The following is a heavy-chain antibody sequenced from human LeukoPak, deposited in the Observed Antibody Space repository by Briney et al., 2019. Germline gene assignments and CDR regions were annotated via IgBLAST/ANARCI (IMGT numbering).Heavy chain of an antibody. J-gene: IGHJ5*02. Sequence: KPSETLSLTCTVSGYSISSGYYWGWIRQPPGKGLEWIGSIYHSGSTYYNPSLKGRVTISVDTSKNQFSLKLTSVTAADTAVYYCAKMTYRYWFDPWGQGTLVTVSS. V-gene: IGHV4-38-2*02. D-gene: IGHD5-18*01. CDR2: IYHSGST. CDR3: AKMTYRYWFDP. CDR1: GYSISSGYY.